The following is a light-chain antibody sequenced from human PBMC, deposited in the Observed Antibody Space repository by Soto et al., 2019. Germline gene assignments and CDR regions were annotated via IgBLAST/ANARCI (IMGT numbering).Light chain of an antibody. J-gene: IGLJ2*01. Sequence: QSALTQPASVSGSPGQSITISCTGTSSDVGGYNYVSWYQQHPGKAPKLTIYDVSNRPSGVSNRFSGSKSGNTASLTISGLHADEEADYFCSSSTTSSTMVFGGGTKVTVL. CDR2: DVS. CDR3: SSSTTSSTMV. V-gene: IGLV2-14*01. CDR1: SSDVGGYNY.